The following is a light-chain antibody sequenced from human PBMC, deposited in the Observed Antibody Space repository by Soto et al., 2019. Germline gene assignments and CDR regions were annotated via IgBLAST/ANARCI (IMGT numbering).Light chain of an antibody. CDR3: QHYNSYSEA. CDR2: KAS. Sequence: DIQMTQSPSTLSGSVGDRVTITFRASQTISSWLAWYQQKPGKAPKLLIYKASTLKSGDPSRFSGSGSGTEFTLTISSLQPDDFATYYVQHYNSYSEAVGQGTKVELK. J-gene: IGKJ1*01. CDR1: QTISSW. V-gene: IGKV1-5*03.